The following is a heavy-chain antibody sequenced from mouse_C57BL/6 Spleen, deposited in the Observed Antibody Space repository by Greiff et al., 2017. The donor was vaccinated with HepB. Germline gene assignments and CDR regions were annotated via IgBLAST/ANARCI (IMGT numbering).Heavy chain of an antibody. CDR2: ISSGSSTI. Sequence: EVQLVESGGGLVKPGGSLKLSCAASGFTFSDYGMHWVRQAPGKGLEWVAYISSGSSTIYYADTVKGRFTISRDNAKNTLFLQMTSLRSEDTAMYYCARTPYYYGSFYYAMDYWGQGTSVTVSS. CDR1: GFTFSDYG. V-gene: IGHV5-17*01. CDR3: ARTPYYYGSFYYAMDY. J-gene: IGHJ4*01. D-gene: IGHD1-1*01.